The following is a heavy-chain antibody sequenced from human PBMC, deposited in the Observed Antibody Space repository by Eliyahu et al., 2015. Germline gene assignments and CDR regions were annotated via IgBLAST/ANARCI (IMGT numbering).Heavy chain of an antibody. CDR3: ARARQCPGGACHADX. D-gene: IGHD2-21*02. CDR2: VSSTGSL. CDR1: GASISSDF. V-gene: IGHV4-59*01. Sequence: QVQLQQSGPGLVKPSETLSLTXAVSGASISSDFWTWIRQPPGKGLEWIGYVSSTGSLNYRPSLRSRLTISLDTSKSQFSLKLNSVTAADTAVYFCARARQCPGGACHADXWGQGTLVTVSS. J-gene: IGHJ5*02.